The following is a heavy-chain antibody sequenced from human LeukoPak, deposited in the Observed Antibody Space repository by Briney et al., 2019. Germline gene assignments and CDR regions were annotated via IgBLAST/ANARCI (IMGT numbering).Heavy chain of an antibody. CDR1: GFTFSSYN. D-gene: IGHD6-13*01. J-gene: IGHJ6*03. CDR2: ISTSSSYI. Sequence: GGPLRLSCAASGFTFSSYNMNWVRQAPGKGLEWVSSISTSSSYIYYADSVKGRFTISRDNAKNSLYLQMNSLRAEDTAVYYCARDQGSSWSYYYYYMDVWGKGTTVTVSS. V-gene: IGHV3-21*01. CDR3: ARDQGSSWSYYYYYMDV.